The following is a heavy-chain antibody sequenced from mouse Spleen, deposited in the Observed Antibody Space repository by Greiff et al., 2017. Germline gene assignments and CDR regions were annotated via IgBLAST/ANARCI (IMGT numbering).Heavy chain of an antibody. Sequence: DVQLVESGGGLVKPGGSLKLSCAASGFTFSSYAMSWVRQTPEKRLEWVATISRGGSYTYYPDNLKGRFTISRDNAKNTLYLQMSSLRSEDTAMYYCARRGITEDWFAYWGQGTLVTVSA. J-gene: IGHJ3*01. V-gene: IGHV5-9-3*01. D-gene: IGHD2-4*01. CDR1: GFTFSSYA. CDR2: ISRGGSYT. CDR3: ARRGITEDWFAY.